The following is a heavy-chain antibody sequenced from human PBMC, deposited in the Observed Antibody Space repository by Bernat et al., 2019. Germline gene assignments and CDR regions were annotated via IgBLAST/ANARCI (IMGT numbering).Heavy chain of an antibody. V-gene: IGHV3-7*04. CDR2: IKQDGSEK. CDR3: ARGGGQAKWLVAPPYHYYYGMDV. D-gene: IGHD6-19*01. J-gene: IGHJ6*02. CDR1: GFTFSSYW. Sequence: EVQLVESGGGLVQPGGSLRLSCAASGFTFSSYWMSWVRQAPGKGLEWVTNIKQDGSEKYYVDSVKGRFTISRDNAKNSLYLQMNSLRAEETAVYYCARGGGQAKWLVAPPYHYYYGMDVWGQGTTVTVSS.